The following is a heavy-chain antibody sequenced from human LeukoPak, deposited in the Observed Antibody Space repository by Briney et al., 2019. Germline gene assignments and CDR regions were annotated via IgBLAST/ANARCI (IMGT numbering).Heavy chain of an antibody. CDR3: ARDYDYVWGSYRYPAPFDY. CDR2: INPNSGGT. CDR1: GHTFTGYY. J-gene: IGHJ4*02. Sequence: ASVKVSCKASGHTFTGYYMHWVRQAPGQGLEWMGWINPNSGGTNYAQKFQGRVTMTRDTSISTAYMELSRLRSDDTAVYYCARDYDYVWGSYRYPAPFDYWGQGTLVTVSS. D-gene: IGHD3-16*02. V-gene: IGHV1-2*02.